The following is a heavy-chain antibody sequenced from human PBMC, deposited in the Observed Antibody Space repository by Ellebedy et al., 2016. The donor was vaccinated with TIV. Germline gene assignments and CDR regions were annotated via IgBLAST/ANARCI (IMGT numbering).Heavy chain of an antibody. J-gene: IGHJ6*03. Sequence: SETLSLTCAVYGESFSGYYWSWIRQPPGKGLEWIGEINHSGSTNYKPSLKSRVTLSVDTSKNQFSLTLSSVTAADTAVYYCARLHVVPTYYYYMDVWGRGNTVTVSS. V-gene: IGHV4-34*01. CDR3: ARLHVVPTYYYYMDV. CDR2: INHSGST. D-gene: IGHD2-21*01. CDR1: GESFSGYY.